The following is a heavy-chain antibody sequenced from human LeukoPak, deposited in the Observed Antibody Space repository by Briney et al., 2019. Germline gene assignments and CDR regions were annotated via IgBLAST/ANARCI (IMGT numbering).Heavy chain of an antibody. J-gene: IGHJ3*02. CDR1: GFTLSSYS. V-gene: IGHV3-23*01. Sequence: GGSLRLSCAASGFTLSSYSMSWVRQAPGKGLEWVSGISGSGGSTYYADSVKGRFTISRDNSKNTLYLQMNSLRAEDTAVYYCATDIRWGAFDIWGQGTMVTVSS. CDR2: ISGSGGST. D-gene: IGHD3-3*01. CDR3: ATDIRWGAFDI.